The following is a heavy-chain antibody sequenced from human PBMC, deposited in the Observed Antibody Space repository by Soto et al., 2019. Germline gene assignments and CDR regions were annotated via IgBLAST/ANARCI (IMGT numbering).Heavy chain of an antibody. V-gene: IGHV1-8*01. CDR1: GYTFTSYG. CDR3: ARALTYYYGSGSSPDAFDI. Sequence: ASVKVSCKASGYTFTSYGINWVRQATGQGLEWMGWMNPNSGNTGYAQKFQGRVTMTRNTSISTAYMELSSLRSEDTAVYYCARALTYYYGSGSSPDAFDIWGQGTMVTVSS. J-gene: IGHJ3*02. CDR2: MNPNSGNT. D-gene: IGHD3-10*01.